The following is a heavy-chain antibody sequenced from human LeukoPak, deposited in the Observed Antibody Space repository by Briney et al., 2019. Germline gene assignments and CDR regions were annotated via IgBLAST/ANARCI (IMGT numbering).Heavy chain of an antibody. CDR1: GYSFTSYW. D-gene: IGHD3-16*01. CDR2: IYPGDSDA. Sequence: RGESLKISCKGSGYSFTSYWIGWVRQLPGKGLEWMGIIYPGDSDARYSPSFQGQVTISADKSISTAYLQWSSLKASDTAMYYCARVPHRWGRKWYFDYWGQGTLVTVSS. CDR3: ARVPHRWGRKWYFDY. J-gene: IGHJ4*02. V-gene: IGHV5-51*01.